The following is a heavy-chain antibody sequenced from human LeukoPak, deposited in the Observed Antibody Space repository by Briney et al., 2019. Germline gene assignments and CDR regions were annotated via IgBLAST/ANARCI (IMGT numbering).Heavy chain of an antibody. CDR3: ARVGITMVRGVIIYYFDY. V-gene: IGHV3-7*01. Sequence: GGSLRLSCAVSGFIFSNYWLSWVRQAPGKGLEWVANINQDGSEKYYVDSVKGRFTISRDNAKNSLYLQMNSLRAEDTAVYYCARVGITMVRGVIIYYFDYWGQGTLVTVSS. D-gene: IGHD3-10*01. CDR2: INQDGSEK. CDR1: GFIFSNYW. J-gene: IGHJ4*02.